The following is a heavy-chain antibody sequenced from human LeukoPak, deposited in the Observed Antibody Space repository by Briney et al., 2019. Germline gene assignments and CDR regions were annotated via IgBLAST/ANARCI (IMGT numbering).Heavy chain of an antibody. D-gene: IGHD3-10*01. CDR3: ARGDYYGSPKVVAA. Sequence: ASVKVSCKASGYSFIDFYIHFVRQAPGQGLEWMGWINPNSGDTKYAQTFQGRVTMSGDTSISTAYIELNLLRSDDTAVYYCARGDYYGSPKVVAAWGQGTLVTVSS. CDR2: INPNSGDT. J-gene: IGHJ5*02. CDR1: GYSFIDFY. V-gene: IGHV1-2*02.